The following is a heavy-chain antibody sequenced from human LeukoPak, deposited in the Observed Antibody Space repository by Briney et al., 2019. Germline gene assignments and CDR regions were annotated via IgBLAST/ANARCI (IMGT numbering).Heavy chain of an antibody. CDR3: ARGGYELPEGYFDS. Sequence: SGTLSLTCAVSGDSITSDKWWTWVRQPPGKGLEWIGEIHHSKSSNYYPSLKSRVTISVDMSKNQFSLKLTSVIAADTAIYYCARGGYELPEGYFDSWGQGTLVTVSS. CDR2: IHHSKSS. CDR1: GDSITSDKW. V-gene: IGHV4-4*02. D-gene: IGHD5-12*01. J-gene: IGHJ4*02.